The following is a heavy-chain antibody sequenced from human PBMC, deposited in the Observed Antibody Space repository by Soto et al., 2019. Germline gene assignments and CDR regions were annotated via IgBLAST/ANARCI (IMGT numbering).Heavy chain of an antibody. CDR2: ISGSGGRT. V-gene: IGHV3-23*01. CDR3: AKTLLSTSWYGLHDY. J-gene: IGHJ4*02. CDR1: EFTFSSYA. Sequence: RGSLRLSCAASEFTFSSYAMSWVRQAPGKGLEWVSTISGSGGRTYYADSVKGRFTISRDNSRNTLHLQMNSLRVEDTALYYCAKTLLSTSWYGLHDYVSQGTLVTVSS. D-gene: IGHD6-13*01.